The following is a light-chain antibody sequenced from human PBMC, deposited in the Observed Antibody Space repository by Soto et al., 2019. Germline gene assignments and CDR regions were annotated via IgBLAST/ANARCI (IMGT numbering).Light chain of an antibody. CDR1: SGHSSYT. J-gene: IGLJ2*01. CDR3: QTWGTGIHVV. V-gene: IGLV4-69*01. Sequence: QLVLTQSPSASASLGASVKLTCTLSSGHSSYTIAWHQQQPEKGPRYLMTLNSDGSHSKGDGIPDRFSGSSSGAERYLTISSLQSEDEADYYCQTWGTGIHVVFGGGTKLTVL. CDR2: LNSDGSH.